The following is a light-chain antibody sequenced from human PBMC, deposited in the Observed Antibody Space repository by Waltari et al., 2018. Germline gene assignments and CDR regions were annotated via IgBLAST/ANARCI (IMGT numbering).Light chain of an antibody. CDR2: EGS. V-gene: IGLV2-23*01. CDR1: SSEFGRYKI. CDR3: CSYAGSSTLV. J-gene: IGLJ2*01. Sequence: QSALTQPASVSGSPGQSLTLSCTATSSEFGRYKIVPWYQQHPGKAPKLMIYEGSKRPSGVSKRFSGSKSGNTASLTISGLQAEDEADYYCCSYAGSSTLVFGGGTKLTVL.